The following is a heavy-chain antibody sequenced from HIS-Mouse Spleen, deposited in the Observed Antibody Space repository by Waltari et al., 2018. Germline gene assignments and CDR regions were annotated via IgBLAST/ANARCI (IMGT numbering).Heavy chain of an antibody. D-gene: IGHD6-13*01. CDR3: AREIPYSSSWYDWYFDL. J-gene: IGHJ2*01. CDR1: GGSISSSSSY. Sequence: QLQLQESGPGLGKPSETLSLTCTGPGGSISSSSSYWGWIRQPPGKGLEWIGSIYYSGSTYYNPSLKSRVTISVDTSKNQFSLKLSSVTAADTAVYYCAREIPYSSSWYDWYFDLWGRGTLVTVSS. CDR2: IYYSGST. V-gene: IGHV4-39*07.